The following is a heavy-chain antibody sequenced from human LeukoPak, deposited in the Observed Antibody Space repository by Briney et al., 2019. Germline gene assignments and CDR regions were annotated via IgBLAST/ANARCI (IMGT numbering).Heavy chain of an antibody. D-gene: IGHD4/OR15-4a*01. Sequence: GGSLRLSCAASGFPFSSYSMTWVRQAPGKGLEWVAVSAHDEVGKQFADSVKGRFTLSRDNSRDSVHLQMNRLRDEDTAVYYCAKDRGYGEHEPFESWGQGSLVTVSS. CDR3: AKDRGYGEHEPFES. CDR1: GFPFSSYS. V-gene: IGHV3-30*18. CDR2: SAHDEVGK. J-gene: IGHJ4*02.